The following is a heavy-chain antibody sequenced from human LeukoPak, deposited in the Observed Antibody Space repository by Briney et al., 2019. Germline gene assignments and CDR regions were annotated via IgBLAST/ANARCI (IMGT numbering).Heavy chain of an antibody. J-gene: IGHJ6*03. CDR2: IYTSGTTT. Sequence: MTSETVSLTCTVSDDPINSGVYYWNWIRQPAGKGLEWIGHIYTSGTTTNSNPSLKCRVAISLDTSKNHFSLNLSSVTAADTAVYYCARAKKRSGRSRNFYLDVWGKGTTVTVSS. V-gene: IGHV4-61*09. D-gene: IGHD1-26*01. CDR1: DDPINSGVYY. CDR3: ARAKKRSGRSRNFYLDV.